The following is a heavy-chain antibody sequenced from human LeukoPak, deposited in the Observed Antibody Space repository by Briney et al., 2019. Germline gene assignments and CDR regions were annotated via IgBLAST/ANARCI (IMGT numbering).Heavy chain of an antibody. Sequence: KPSETLSLTCTVSGGSISSHYWSWIRQPPGKGLEWIGYIYYSGTTNYNPSLKSRVTISVDTSKNQFSLKLSSVTAADTAVYYCARRGNTMVRGVTRNNDYWGQGTLVTVSS. V-gene: IGHV4-59*11. J-gene: IGHJ4*02. CDR3: ARRGNTMVRGVTRNNDY. CDR1: GGSISSHY. CDR2: IYYSGTT. D-gene: IGHD3-10*01.